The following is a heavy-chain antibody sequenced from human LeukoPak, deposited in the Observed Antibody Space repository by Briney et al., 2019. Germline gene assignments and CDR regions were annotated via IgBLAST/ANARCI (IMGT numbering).Heavy chain of an antibody. CDR2: ISGGGSTT. CDR1: GFTFSNYA. V-gene: IGHV3-23*01. D-gene: IGHD6-13*01. J-gene: IGHJ4*02. Sequence: GGSLRLSCVVSGFTFSNYAMSWVRQAPGKGLEWVSVISGGGSTTYYADSVKGRFTISRGNSKNTLYLQMNGLRADDTAIYYCAKVSIAAADTLRNYDYWGQGTLVTVSS. CDR3: AKVSIAAADTLRNYDY.